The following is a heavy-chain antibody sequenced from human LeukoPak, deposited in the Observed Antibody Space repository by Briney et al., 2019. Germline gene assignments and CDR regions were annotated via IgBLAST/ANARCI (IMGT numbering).Heavy chain of an antibody. Sequence: GGSLRLSCEASGFTFSSYDMNWVRQAPGKGLQWISHITQGGSTIYYADSVKGRFTIFRDNAKSSLYLQMNSLRAEDTAVYYCARVMVVPSSDFDYWGQGTLVTVSS. V-gene: IGHV3-48*03. J-gene: IGHJ4*02. D-gene: IGHD2-15*01. CDR3: ARVMVVPSSDFDY. CDR2: ITQGGSTI. CDR1: GFTFSSYD.